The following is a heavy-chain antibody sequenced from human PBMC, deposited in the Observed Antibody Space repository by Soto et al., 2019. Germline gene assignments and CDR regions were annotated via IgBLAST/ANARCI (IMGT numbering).Heavy chain of an antibody. J-gene: IGHJ6*02. D-gene: IGHD1-26*01. CDR1: GCSISSSSYY. CDR3: ARVSGSYYYGMDV. Sequence: ASETLSLTCTVSGCSISSSSYYWDWIRQPPGKGLEWIGSIYYSGSTYYNPSLKSRVTISVDKSKNQFSLKLSSVTAADTAVYYCARVSGSYYYGMDVWGQGTTVTVSS. CDR2: IYYSGST. V-gene: IGHV4-39*07.